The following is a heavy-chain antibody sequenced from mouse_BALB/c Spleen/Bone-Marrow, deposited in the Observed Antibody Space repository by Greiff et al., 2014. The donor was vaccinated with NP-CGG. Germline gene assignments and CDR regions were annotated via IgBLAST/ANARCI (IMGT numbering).Heavy chain of an antibody. V-gene: IGHV1-15*01. Sequence: QVQLQQSGAELVRPGASVTLSCKASGYTFTDYEMHWVKRTPVHGLEWIGAIDPETGGTAYNQKFKGKATLTADKSSSTAYMELRSLTSEDSAVYYFKREGYGNSYYFDYWGQGPTLTVSS. CDR3: KREGYGNSYYFDY. CDR1: GYTFTDYE. CDR2: IDPETGGT. D-gene: IGHD2-1*01. J-gene: IGHJ2*01.